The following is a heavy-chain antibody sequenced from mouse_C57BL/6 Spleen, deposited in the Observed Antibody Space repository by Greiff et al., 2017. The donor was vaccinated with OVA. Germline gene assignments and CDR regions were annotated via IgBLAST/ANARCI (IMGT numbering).Heavy chain of an antibody. CDR3: ARRGDYDYYYAMDY. CDR2: IYPGDGDT. Sequence: VQLKQSGAELVKPGASVKISCKASGYAFSSYWMNWVKQRPGKGLEWIGQIYPGDGDTNYNGKFKGKATLTADKSSSTAYMQLSSLTSEDSAVYFCARRGDYDYYYAMDYWGQGTSVTVSS. V-gene: IGHV1-80*01. J-gene: IGHJ4*01. D-gene: IGHD2-4*01. CDR1: GYAFSSYW.